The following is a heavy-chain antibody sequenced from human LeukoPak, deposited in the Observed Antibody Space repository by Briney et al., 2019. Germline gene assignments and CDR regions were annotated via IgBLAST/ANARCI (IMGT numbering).Heavy chain of an antibody. V-gene: IGHV4-39*01. Sequence: PSESLSLTCTVSGCSISSSSFYWVWLRPPQGQGLEWIGSIYYSGSTYYNPALYNPSLKRRVTISVDTSKTQFSLNLSSLTAADTAVYYCARHGADSNSYYYGMVVWGQGTTVTVSS. CDR1: GCSISSSSFY. D-gene: IGHD3-22*01. CDR3: ARHGADSNSYYYGMVV. J-gene: IGHJ6*02. CDR2: IYYSGST.